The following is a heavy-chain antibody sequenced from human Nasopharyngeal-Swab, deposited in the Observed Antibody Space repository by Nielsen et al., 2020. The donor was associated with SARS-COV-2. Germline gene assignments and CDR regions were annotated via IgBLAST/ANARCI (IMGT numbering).Heavy chain of an antibody. CDR2: MSGRGENT. J-gene: IGHJ5*02. D-gene: IGHD2-15*01. Sequence: GESLKISCAASGFTFTSYAMNWVRHAPGKGLEWVSGMSGRGENTYYAGSVKGRFTISRDSSKNTLYLQMNGLRAEDTAVYYCAKDSGAGFCDDGSCFPTNHWGQGTLVTVSS. CDR1: GFTFTSYA. CDR3: AKDSGAGFCDDGSCFPTNH. V-gene: IGHV3-23*01.